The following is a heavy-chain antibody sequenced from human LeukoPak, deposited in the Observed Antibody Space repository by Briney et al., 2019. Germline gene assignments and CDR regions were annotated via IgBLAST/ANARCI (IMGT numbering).Heavy chain of an antibody. CDR3: VRLGRDGYTYGAAY. J-gene: IGHJ1*01. Sequence: GGSLRLSCAVSGYSFDDYGMRWVRQAPGKGLEWVAGINWNGGSTGYAASVKGRCTISRDNAKNALYLEMNSLRAEDTAFYYCVRLGRDGYTYGAAYWGLGTLVTVCS. CDR1: GYSFDDYG. V-gene: IGHV3-20*04. CDR2: INWNGGST. D-gene: IGHD5-24*01.